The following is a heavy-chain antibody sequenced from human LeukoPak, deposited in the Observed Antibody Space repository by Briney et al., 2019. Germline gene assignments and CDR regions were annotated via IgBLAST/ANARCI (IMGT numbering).Heavy chain of an antibody. Sequence: ASVKVSCKASGGTFSSYAISWVRQAPGQGLEWMGGIIPIFGTANYAQKFQGRVAITADESTSTAYMELSSLRSEDTAVYYCARDTQGNGWYDVFDYWGQGTLVTVSS. J-gene: IGHJ4*02. D-gene: IGHD6-19*01. CDR1: GGTFSSYA. CDR2: IIPIFGTA. V-gene: IGHV1-69*13. CDR3: ARDTQGNGWYDVFDY.